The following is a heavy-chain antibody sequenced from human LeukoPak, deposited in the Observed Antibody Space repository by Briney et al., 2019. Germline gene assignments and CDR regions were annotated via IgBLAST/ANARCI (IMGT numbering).Heavy chain of an antibody. V-gene: IGHV4-38-2*02. CDR2: IYHSGST. CDR3: ARPKTYYDFWSGYYTRNLDAFDI. D-gene: IGHD3-3*01. CDR1: GYSISSGYY. J-gene: IGHJ3*02. Sequence: SETLSLTCTVSGYSISSGYYWGWIRQPPAKGLEWIGSIYHSGSTSYNPSLKSRVTISVDTSKNQFSLKLSSVTAADTAVYYCARPKTYYDFWSGYYTRNLDAFDIWGQGTMVTVSS.